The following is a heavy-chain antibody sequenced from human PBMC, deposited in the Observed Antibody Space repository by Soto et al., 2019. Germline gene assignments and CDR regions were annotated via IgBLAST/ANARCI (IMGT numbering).Heavy chain of an antibody. V-gene: IGHV4-30-4*01. D-gene: IGHD3-22*01. CDR2: IYYSGNT. J-gene: IGHJ4*02. CDR3: ARASYDSSTYYLDY. Sequence: SETLSLTCTVSGASISSGDYYWTWIRQPPGKGLEWIGSIYYSGNTYYNPSLKSRVTISVDPSNNQFSLKLSSVTAADTAVYYCARASYDSSTYYLDYWGQGTLVSVSS. CDR1: GASISSGDYY.